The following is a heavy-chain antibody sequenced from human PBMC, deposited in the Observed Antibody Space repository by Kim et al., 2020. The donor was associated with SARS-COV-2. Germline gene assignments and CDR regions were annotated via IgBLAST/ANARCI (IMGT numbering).Heavy chain of an antibody. CDR2: IWFDGSNK. Sequence: GGSLRLSCAASGFTFSSYGMHWVRQAPGKGLEWVAVIWFDGSNKDYADSVKGRFTISRDNSKNTLFIQMNSLTVEDTAVYYCARDLNGKPGLDYWGQGTPDTGSS. J-gene: IGHJ4*02. CDR3: ARDLNGKPGLDY. CDR1: GFTFSSYG. V-gene: IGHV3-33*01.